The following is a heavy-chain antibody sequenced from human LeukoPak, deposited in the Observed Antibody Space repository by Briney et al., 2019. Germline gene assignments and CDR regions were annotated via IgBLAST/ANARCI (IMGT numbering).Heavy chain of an antibody. CDR2: ISSSSSYI. J-gene: IGHJ3*02. Sequence: TGGSLRLSCAASGFTFSSYSMNWVRQAPGKGLGWVSSISSSSSYIYYADSVKGRFTISRDNAKNSLYLQMNSLRAEDTAVYYCARSYLAAAGTRAFDIWGQGTMVTVSS. V-gene: IGHV3-21*01. D-gene: IGHD6-13*01. CDR3: ARSYLAAAGTRAFDI. CDR1: GFTFSSYS.